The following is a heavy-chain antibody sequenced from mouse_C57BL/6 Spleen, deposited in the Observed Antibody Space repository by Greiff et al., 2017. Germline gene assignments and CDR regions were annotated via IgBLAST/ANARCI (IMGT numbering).Heavy chain of an antibody. V-gene: IGHV7-3*01. Sequence: EVMLVESGGGLVQPGGSLSLSCAASGFTFTDYYMSWVRQPPGKALEWLGFIRNKANGYTTEYSASVKGRFTISRDNSQSILYLQMNALRAEDSATYYCARSYDGYYDYAMDYWGQGTSVTVSS. CDR2: IRNKANGYTT. J-gene: IGHJ4*01. CDR1: GFTFTDYY. D-gene: IGHD2-3*01. CDR3: ARSYDGYYDYAMDY.